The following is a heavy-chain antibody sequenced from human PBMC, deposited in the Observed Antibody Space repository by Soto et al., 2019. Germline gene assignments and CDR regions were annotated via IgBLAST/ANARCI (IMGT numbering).Heavy chain of an antibody. CDR2: IWYDGSNK. V-gene: IGHV3-33*01. CDR1: GFTCSSYG. Sequence: WGSLRLSCAASGFTCSSYGMHWFRQAPGKGLEWVAVIWYDGSNKYYAESVKGRFTISRDNSKNTLYLQMNSLRAEDTAVYYCARDSHVGSGWQLTADYWGQGTLVTVSS. J-gene: IGHJ4*02. D-gene: IGHD6-19*01. CDR3: ARDSHVGSGWQLTADY.